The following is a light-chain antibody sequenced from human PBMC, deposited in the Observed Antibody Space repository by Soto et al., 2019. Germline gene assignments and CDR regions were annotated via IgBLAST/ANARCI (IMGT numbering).Light chain of an antibody. J-gene: IGKJ1*01. CDR2: AAS. V-gene: IGKV1-6*01. Sequence: AIQMTQSPSSLSASVGERVTITCRASQGVGNDLGWYQQRPGRAPKVLIYAASTLQTGVPSRFSGSGSGTDFTLTITSLQPEDSSTYYCLQDHSYPRTFGQGTRVEIK. CDR3: LQDHSYPRT. CDR1: QGVGND.